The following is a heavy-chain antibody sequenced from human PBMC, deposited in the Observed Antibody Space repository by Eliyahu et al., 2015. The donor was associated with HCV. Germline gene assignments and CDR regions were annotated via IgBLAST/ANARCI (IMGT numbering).Heavy chain of an antibody. CDR1: GDSVXXNXAA. CDR3: ARDHPAAVPNWFDP. CDR2: TYYRSKWYN. V-gene: IGHV6-1*01. D-gene: IGHD6-13*01. J-gene: IGHJ5*02. Sequence: QVQLQQSGPGLVKPSQTLSLTCAISGDSVXXNXAAWNWIRQSPSRGLEWLGRTYYRSKWYNDYAVSVKSRITINPDTSKNQFSLQLNSVTPEDTAVYYCARDHPAAVPNWFDPWGQGTLVTVSS.